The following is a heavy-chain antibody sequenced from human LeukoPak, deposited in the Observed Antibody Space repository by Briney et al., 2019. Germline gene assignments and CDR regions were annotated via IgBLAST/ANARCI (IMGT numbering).Heavy chain of an antibody. CDR2: ISGSGGST. D-gene: IGHD6-19*01. V-gene: IGHV3-23*01. J-gene: IGHJ4*02. CDR1: GFTFGSYA. Sequence: GGSLRLPCAASGFTFGSYAMYWARQASGKGLEWVTGISGSGGSTFYADSVKGRFTISRDNSENTVYLQMNSLRADDTAVYYCAKTTAGYSSGRYPGWPVDYWGQGTLDTVSS. CDR3: AKTTAGYSSGRYPGWPVDY.